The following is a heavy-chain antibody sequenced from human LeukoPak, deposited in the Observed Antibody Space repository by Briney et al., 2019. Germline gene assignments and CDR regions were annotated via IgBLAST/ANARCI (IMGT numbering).Heavy chain of an antibody. J-gene: IGHJ6*03. CDR2: IYYSGST. D-gene: IGHD3-9*01. V-gene: IGHV4-61*08. CDR3: ARDGYDILTRYYYMDV. CDR1: GGSISSGGYY. Sequence: SESLSLTCTVSGGSISSGGYYWSWIRQHPGKGLEWIGYIYYSGSTNYNPSLKSRVTISVDTSKNQFSLKLSSVTAADTAVYYCARDGYDILTRYYYMDVWGKGTTVTVSS.